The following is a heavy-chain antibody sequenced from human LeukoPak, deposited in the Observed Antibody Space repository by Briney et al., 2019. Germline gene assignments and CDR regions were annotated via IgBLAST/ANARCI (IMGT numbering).Heavy chain of an antibody. CDR3: ASRSSSSGYYYIDV. CDR1: GGSFSGYY. J-gene: IGHJ6*03. Sequence: PSETLSLTCAVYGGSFSGYYWSWIRQPPGKGLEWIGEINHSGSTNYNPSLKSRVTISVDTSKNQFSMKLSSVTAADTAVYYCASRSSSSGYYYIDVWGKGTTVTVSS. D-gene: IGHD6-13*01. CDR2: INHSGST. V-gene: IGHV4-34*01.